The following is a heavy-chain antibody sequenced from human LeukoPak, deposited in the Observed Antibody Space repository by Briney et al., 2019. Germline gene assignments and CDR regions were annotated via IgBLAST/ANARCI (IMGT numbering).Heavy chain of an antibody. Sequence: GGSLRLSCATSGFTFNNHAISWVRQAPGKGLEWVSGIGYGDSHTYYADSVRGRFTISRDNAKNMVYLQMNSLRAEDTALYYCAKDWASGNYFDYWGQGTLVTVSS. J-gene: IGHJ4*02. D-gene: IGHD1-14*01. CDR2: IGYGDSHT. V-gene: IGHV3-23*01. CDR1: GFTFNNHA. CDR3: AKDWASGNYFDY.